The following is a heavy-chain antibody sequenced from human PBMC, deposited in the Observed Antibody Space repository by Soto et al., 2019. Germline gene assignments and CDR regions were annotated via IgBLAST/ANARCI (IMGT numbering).Heavy chain of an antibody. D-gene: IGHD2-15*01. J-gene: IGHJ4*02. CDR3: ARVGGNEDFDT. V-gene: IGHV4-30-4*08. Sequence: QVQLQESGPGLVKPSQTLSLTCTVSGASISSVDHYWGWIRQPSGKGLVWIGYIYYSGRGDHKPSLKSRVAISIDTSKNRFPLRLSSVTAADTAVYYCARVGGNEDFDTWGQGHLVTVSS. CDR1: GASISSVDHY. CDR2: IYYSGRG.